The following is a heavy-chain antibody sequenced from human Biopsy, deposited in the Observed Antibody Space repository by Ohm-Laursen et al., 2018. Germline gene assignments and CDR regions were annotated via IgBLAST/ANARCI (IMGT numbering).Heavy chain of an antibody. CDR1: GGTFSKYG. D-gene: IGHD3-9*01. J-gene: IGHJ1*01. CDR3: ATKLTGYFHH. Sequence: VKISCKAPGGTFSKYGVNWVRQAPGQGLEWLGGNIPILGTGNYAQKFQDRVTVAADTSTSTATMELRSLRSDDTAVYYCATKLTGYFHHWGQGTLVIVSS. CDR2: NIPILGTG. V-gene: IGHV1-69*13.